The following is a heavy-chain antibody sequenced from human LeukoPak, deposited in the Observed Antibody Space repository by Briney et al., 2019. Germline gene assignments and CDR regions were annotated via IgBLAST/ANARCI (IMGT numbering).Heavy chain of an antibody. CDR2: ISGGGSST. J-gene: IGHJ4*02. CDR3: AKTHSSGWSSFDY. Sequence: GGSLRLSCAASGFTFSRYAISWVRQAPGKGLEWVSSISGGGSSTYYADSVKGRFTISRDSSKSTLSLQMNNLRAEDTAVYYCAKTHSSGWSSFDYWGQGALVTVSS. D-gene: IGHD6-19*01. CDR1: GFTFSRYA. V-gene: IGHV3-23*01.